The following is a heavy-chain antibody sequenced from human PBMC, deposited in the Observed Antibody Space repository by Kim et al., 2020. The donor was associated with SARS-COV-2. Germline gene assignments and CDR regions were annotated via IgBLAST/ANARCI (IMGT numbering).Heavy chain of an antibody. Sequence: NYNPSLKSRVTISVDTSKNQFSLKLSSVTAADTAVYYCARGSSWYTGFDYWGQGTLVTVSS. J-gene: IGHJ4*02. D-gene: IGHD6-13*01. V-gene: IGHV4-59*09. CDR3: ARGSSWYTGFDY.